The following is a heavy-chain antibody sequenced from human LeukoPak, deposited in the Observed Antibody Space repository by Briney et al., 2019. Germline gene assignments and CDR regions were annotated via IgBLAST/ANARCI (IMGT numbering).Heavy chain of an antibody. V-gene: IGHV1-2*02. J-gene: IGHJ3*01. D-gene: IGHD3-22*01. Sequence: ASVRVSCKASVYTFTGYYIHGVRQAPGHGLEWVGWINPTSGGTNYVQKLQGRVTINRDTSISTVYMELSRLRSDDTAVYYCARMGFYYESSGAFDLWGQGTMVTVSS. CDR3: ARMGFYYESSGAFDL. CDR1: VYTFTGYY. CDR2: INPTSGGT.